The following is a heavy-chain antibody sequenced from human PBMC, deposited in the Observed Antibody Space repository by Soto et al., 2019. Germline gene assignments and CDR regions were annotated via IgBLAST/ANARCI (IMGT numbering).Heavy chain of an antibody. CDR1: GFTFRNYD. D-gene: IGHD2-15*01. CDR3: ARAPGGRTWFDS. Sequence: GGSLRLSCAASGFTFRNYDMHWVRQVTGKGLEWVSAVGTVGDIYYAGSVKGRFTVSRENAKNSLYLQMNSLRDGDTAVYYCARAPGGRTWFDSWGQGTLVIVSS. V-gene: IGHV3-13*01. J-gene: IGHJ5*01. CDR2: VGTVGDI.